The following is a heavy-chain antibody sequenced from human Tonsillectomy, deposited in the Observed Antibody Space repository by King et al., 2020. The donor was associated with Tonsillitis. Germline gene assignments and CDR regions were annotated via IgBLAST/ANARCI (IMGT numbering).Heavy chain of an antibody. CDR1: GYTFTGYY. CDR2: INPNSGGT. CDR3: ATSPANSGSFDY. J-gene: IGHJ4*02. V-gene: IGHV1-2*02. D-gene: IGHD1-26*01. Sequence: VQLVQSGTEVKKPGASVKVYCKASGYTFTGYYMHWVRQAPGQGLEWMGWINPNSGGTKYAQKFQGRVTMTRDTSISTAYMEVNRLRSDDTAVYYCATSPANSGSFDYWGQGTLVTVSS.